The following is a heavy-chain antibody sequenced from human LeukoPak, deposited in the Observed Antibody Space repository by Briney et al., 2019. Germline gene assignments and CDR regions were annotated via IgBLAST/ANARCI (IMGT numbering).Heavy chain of an antibody. V-gene: IGHV3-23*01. CDR3: AKVGAAAGTFYFDY. CDR1: GFTFSSYA. CDR2: ISGSGGGT. J-gene: IGHJ4*02. Sequence: GGSLRLSCAASGFTFSSYAMSWVRQAPGKGLEWVSAISGSGGGTYYADSVKGGFTTSRDNSKNTLYLQMNSLRAEDTAVYYCAKVGAAAGTFYFDYWGQGTLVTVSS. D-gene: IGHD6-13*01.